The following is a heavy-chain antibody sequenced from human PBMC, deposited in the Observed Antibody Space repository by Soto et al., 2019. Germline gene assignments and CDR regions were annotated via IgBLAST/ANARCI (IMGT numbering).Heavy chain of an antibody. J-gene: IGHJ4*02. D-gene: IGHD1-1*01. CDR3: AHMGKNWRVFSY. CDR2: IYWDDDK. CDR1: GFSLSTSGVG. V-gene: IGHV2-5*02. Sequence: PTLVNPTQALTLTCTFSGFSLSTSGVGVGWIRQPPGKALEWLALIYWDDDKRYSPSLKSRLTITKDTSKNQVVLTMTNMDPVDTSTYYSAHMGKNWRVFSYWGQGTLVTVSS.